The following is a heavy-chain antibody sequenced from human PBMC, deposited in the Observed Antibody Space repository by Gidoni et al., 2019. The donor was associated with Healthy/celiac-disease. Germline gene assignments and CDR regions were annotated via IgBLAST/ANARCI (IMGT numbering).Heavy chain of an antibody. Sequence: QVQLQDSGPGLVQPSETLSLTCPVSGGSISSYYWSWIRQPPGKGLEWIGYIYYSGSTNYNPSLKSRVTISVDTSKNQFSLKLSSVTAADTAVYYCARDGGGSSSSSISYYYYGMDVWGQGTTVTVSS. CDR2: IYYSGST. CDR3: ARDGGGSSSSSISYYYYGMDV. J-gene: IGHJ6*02. D-gene: IGHD6-6*01. CDR1: GGSISSYY. V-gene: IGHV4-59*01.